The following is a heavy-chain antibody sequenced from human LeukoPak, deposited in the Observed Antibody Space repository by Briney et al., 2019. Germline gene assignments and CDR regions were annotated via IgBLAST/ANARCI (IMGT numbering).Heavy chain of an antibody. Sequence: GGSLRLSCAAYGFTFSSYWMHWVRQAPGKGLVWVSRINSDGSSTSYADSVKGRFTISRDNAKNTLYLQMNSLRAEDTAVYYCARGGSYYYYGMDVWGQGTTVTVSS. D-gene: IGHD1-26*01. J-gene: IGHJ6*02. V-gene: IGHV3-74*01. CDR3: ARGGSYYYYGMDV. CDR1: GFTFSSYW. CDR2: INSDGSST.